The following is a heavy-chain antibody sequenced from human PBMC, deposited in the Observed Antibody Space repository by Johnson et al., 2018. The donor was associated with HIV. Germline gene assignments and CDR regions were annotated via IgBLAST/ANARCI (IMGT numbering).Heavy chain of an antibody. J-gene: IGHJ3*01. Sequence: VQLVESGGGLVKPGGSLRLSCAASGFSFSDYYMSWIRQTPGKGLQWVSYISGSGSIIYSTDSVQGRFTISRDNVKNSLYLQMDSLRPEDTAVYYWARSRHGGIQPSDALEVWGQGTMVTVSS. CDR2: ISGSGSII. V-gene: IGHV3-11*04. D-gene: IGHD3-16*01. CDR1: GFSFSDYY. CDR3: ARSRHGGIQPSDALEV.